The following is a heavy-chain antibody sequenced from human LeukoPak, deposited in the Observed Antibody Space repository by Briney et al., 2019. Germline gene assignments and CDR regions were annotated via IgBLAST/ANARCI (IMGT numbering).Heavy chain of an antibody. CDR1: GYTFTSYY. V-gene: IGHV1-46*01. CDR2: INPSGGST. CDR3: SRERRRNDAFDI. J-gene: IGHJ3*02. Sequence: ASVKVSCKASGYTFTSYYIHWVRQAPGQGLEWMGIINPSGGSTSYAQKFQGRVTMTRDTSTSTVHMELSSLRSEDTAVYYCSRERRRNDAFDIWGQGTMVTVSS. D-gene: IGHD5-24*01.